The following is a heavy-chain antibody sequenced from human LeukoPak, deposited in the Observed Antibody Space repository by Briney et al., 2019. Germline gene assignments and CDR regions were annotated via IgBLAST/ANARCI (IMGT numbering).Heavy chain of an antibody. CDR1: GFTFSTYA. CDR3: AKAPFSGSGTYPYYFDY. CDR2: ISGGGGST. J-gene: IGHJ4*02. Sequence: GGSLRLSCAASGFTFSTYAMSWVRQAPGKGLEWVSAISGGGGSTYYADSVKGRFTISRDNSKNTQYLQMNSLRAEDTAVYYCAKAPFSGSGTYPYYFDYWGQGTLVTVSS. V-gene: IGHV3-23*01. D-gene: IGHD3-10*01.